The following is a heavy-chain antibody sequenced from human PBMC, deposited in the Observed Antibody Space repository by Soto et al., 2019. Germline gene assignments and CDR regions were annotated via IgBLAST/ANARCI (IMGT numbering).Heavy chain of an antibody. V-gene: IGHV5-10-1*01. Sequence: GESLKISCKGSGYSFTSYWISWVRQMPGKGLEWMGRIDPSDSYTNYSPSFQGHVTISADKSISTAYLQWSSLKASDTAMYYCARPYFTGYSSSWYVFWGQGTLVTVSS. J-gene: IGHJ4*02. CDR2: IDPSDSYT. CDR3: ARPYFTGYSSSWYVF. D-gene: IGHD6-13*01. CDR1: GYSFTSYW.